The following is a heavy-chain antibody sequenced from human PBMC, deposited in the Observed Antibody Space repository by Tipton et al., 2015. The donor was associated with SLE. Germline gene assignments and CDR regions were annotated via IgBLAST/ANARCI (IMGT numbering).Heavy chain of an antibody. V-gene: IGHV4-39*07. CDR3: ARGVKYCSSTSCYQGDFWYFDL. CDR1: GGSISSSSYY. CDR2: IYYSGST. Sequence: TLSLTCTVSGGSISSSSYYWGWIRQPPGKGLEWIGSIYYSGSTYYNPSLKSRVTISVDTSKNQFSLKLSSVTAADTAVYYCARGVKYCSSTSCYQGDFWYFDLWGRGTLVTVSS. J-gene: IGHJ2*01. D-gene: IGHD2-2*01.